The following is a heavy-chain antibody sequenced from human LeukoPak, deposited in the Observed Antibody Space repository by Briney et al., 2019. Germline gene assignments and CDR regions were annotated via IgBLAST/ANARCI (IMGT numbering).Heavy chain of an antibody. J-gene: IGHJ5*02. D-gene: IGHD3-10*01. CDR2: IYSSGST. CDR3: ASPRGASYAFDP. V-gene: IGHV4-61*02. Sequence: SETLSLTCTVSGGSISSCSYYWIWLRQPAGMGLEWIGRIYSSGSTNYNPSIKSRVTISVDTSKNQFSLKLSSVTAADAVVYYCASPRGASYAFDPWGERTLVTVS. CDR1: GGSISSCSYY.